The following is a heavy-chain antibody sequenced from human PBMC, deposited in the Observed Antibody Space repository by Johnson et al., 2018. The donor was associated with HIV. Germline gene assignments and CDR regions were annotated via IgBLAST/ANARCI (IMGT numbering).Heavy chain of an antibody. J-gene: IGHJ3*02. CDR3: ARGRPWGWELRRDAFDI. CDR1: GFSFSNAW. V-gene: IGHV3-20*04. D-gene: IGHD1-26*01. CDR2: MNWNGGST. Sequence: VLLVESGGGVVQPGGSLRLSCATSGFSFSNAWMSWVRQAPGKGLEWVSGMNWNGGSTGYADSVKGRCTISRDNAKNSLYLQMNSLRAEATALYYCARGRPWGWELRRDAFDIWGQGTVVTVSS.